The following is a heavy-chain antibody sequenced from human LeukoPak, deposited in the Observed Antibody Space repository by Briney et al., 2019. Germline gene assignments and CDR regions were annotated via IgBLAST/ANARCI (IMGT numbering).Heavy chain of an antibody. D-gene: IGHD1-26*01. V-gene: IGHV3-11*01. J-gene: IGHJ4*02. CDR2: ISSSGSTI. CDR1: GFIFSGDS. Sequence: PGGSLRLSCAASGFIFSGDSMTWVRQAPGKGLEWVSYISSSGSTIYYADSVKGRFTISRDNAKNSLYLQMNSLRAEDTAVYYCAREIYDSGSYLSYYFDYWGQGTLVTVSS. CDR3: AREIYDSGSYLSYYFDY.